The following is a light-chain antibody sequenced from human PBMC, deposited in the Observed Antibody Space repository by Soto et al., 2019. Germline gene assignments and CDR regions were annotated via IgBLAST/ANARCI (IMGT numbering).Light chain of an antibody. Sequence: EIVLTQSPGALSLFPWERATLSCRASQSVSSTYLAWYQHKPGQAPRLLIYGASTRATGIPARFSGGGSGTEFTLTISSLEPEDFAVYYCQQRRDWPLTFGQGTKVDIK. CDR1: QSVSSTY. J-gene: IGKJ1*01. CDR2: GAS. CDR3: QQRRDWPLT. V-gene: IGKV3-11*01.